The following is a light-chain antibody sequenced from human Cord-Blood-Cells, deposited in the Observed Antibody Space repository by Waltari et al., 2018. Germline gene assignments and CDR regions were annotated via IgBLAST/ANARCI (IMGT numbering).Light chain of an antibody. CDR1: QSVSSN. CDR2: GAS. Sequence: EIVMTQSPATLSVSPGERATLSCRASQSVSSNLAWYQQKPGQAPRLLIYGASTRATGIPARFRGSGSGTEFTLTISSLQSEDFAVYYCQQYNNWPPDTFGPGTKVDIK. V-gene: IGKV3-15*01. CDR3: QQYNNWPPDT. J-gene: IGKJ3*01.